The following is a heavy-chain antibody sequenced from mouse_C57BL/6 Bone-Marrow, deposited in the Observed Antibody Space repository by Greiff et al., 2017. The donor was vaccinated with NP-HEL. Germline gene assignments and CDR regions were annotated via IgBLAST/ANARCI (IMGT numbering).Heavy chain of an antibody. V-gene: IGHV5-6*01. Sequence: EVQRVESGGDLVKPGGSLKLSCAASGFTFSSYGMSWVRQTPDKRLEWVATISSGGSYTYYPDSVKGRFTISRDNAKNTLYLQMSSLKSEDTAMYYCARWGDYYGSSYGTYWGQGTLVTVSA. CDR1: GFTFSSYG. D-gene: IGHD1-1*01. CDR2: ISSGGSYT. CDR3: ARWGDYYGSSYGTY. J-gene: IGHJ3*01.